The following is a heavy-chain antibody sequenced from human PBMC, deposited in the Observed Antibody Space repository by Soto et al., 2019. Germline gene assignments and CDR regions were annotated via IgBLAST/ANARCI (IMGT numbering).Heavy chain of an antibody. CDR2: IIPILGIA. D-gene: IGHD5-18*01. CDR3: ARPRGYSDGERGFDY. CDR1: GGTFSSYT. Sequence: QVQLVQSGAEVKKPGSSVKVSCKASGGTFSSYTISWVRQAPGQGLEWMGRIIPILGIANYAQKFQGRVTLTADKSTSTAYMELSSLRSEDTAVYYCARPRGYSDGERGFDYWGQGTLVTVSS. V-gene: IGHV1-69*02. J-gene: IGHJ4*02.